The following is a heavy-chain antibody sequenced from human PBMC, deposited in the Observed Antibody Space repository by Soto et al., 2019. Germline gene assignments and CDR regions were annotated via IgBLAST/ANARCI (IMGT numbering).Heavy chain of an antibody. J-gene: IGHJ5*02. CDR1: GPSVSSVSYY. Sequence: SESRSLTRTVYGPSVSSVSYYWSWILQPPGKGLEWIGYIYYSVSTNYNPSLKSRVTMSVDTSKNQFSLKLSSVTAADTAVYYGTRYCSSASANGCDPCGHGTLV. CDR2: IYYSVST. V-gene: IGHV4-61*01. CDR3: TRYCSSASANGCDP. D-gene: IGHD2-2*01.